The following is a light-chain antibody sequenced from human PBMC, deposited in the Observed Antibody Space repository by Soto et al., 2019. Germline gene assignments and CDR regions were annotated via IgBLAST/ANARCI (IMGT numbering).Light chain of an antibody. CDR1: QSFRGL. J-gene: IGKJ5*01. V-gene: IGKV3-11*01. CDR2: DAY. CDR3: QQRHMWLIT. Sequence: EIVLTQSPATLSLSPGERATLYCRASQSFRGLLAWYQQKPGQAPRLLIYDAYNRATGIPPRFSGSGSGTDFTLTISSLEPEDSAVYYCQQRHMWLITFGQGTRLEIK.